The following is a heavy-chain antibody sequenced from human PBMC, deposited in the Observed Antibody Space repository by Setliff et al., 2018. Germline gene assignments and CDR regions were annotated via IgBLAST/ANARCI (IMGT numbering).Heavy chain of an antibody. D-gene: IGHD3-3*01. CDR3: TTDRGFSEWPLYGSLVSHYYGMDV. Sequence: PGGSLRLSCAASGFTFDNAWRSWVRQAPGRGLEWVGRIKTKGDGGTTDYAAPVKGRFTISRDDSKNTLYVQMNSLKTEDTGVDYCTTDRGFSEWPLYGSLVSHYYGMDVWGQGTTVTVSS. CDR1: GFTFDNAW. V-gene: IGHV3-15*01. CDR2: IKTKGDGGTT. J-gene: IGHJ6*02.